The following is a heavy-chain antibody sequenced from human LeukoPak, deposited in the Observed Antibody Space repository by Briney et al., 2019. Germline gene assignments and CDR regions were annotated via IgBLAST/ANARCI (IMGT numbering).Heavy chain of an antibody. CDR3: ARDPSYDSSGYPNWFDP. V-gene: IGHV1-18*01. J-gene: IGHJ5*02. D-gene: IGHD3-22*01. CDR2: ISAYNGNT. CDR1: GYTFTSYG. Sequence: ASVKVSCKASGYTFTSYGITWVRLAPGQGLEWMGWISAYNGNTNYAQMLQGRVTMTTDTSTNTAYMELRSLRADDTAMYYCARDPSYDSSGYPNWFDPWGQRTLVTVSS.